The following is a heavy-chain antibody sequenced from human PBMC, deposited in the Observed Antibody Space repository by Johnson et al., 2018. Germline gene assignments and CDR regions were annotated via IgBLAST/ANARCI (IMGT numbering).Heavy chain of an antibody. Sequence: QVQLVESGAEVRKPGASVKVCCKASGYTFTSYDINWVRQATGQGFEWMGWMNPGSGKTGFAQKFQGRVTLTGDTSINTAYMEVSNLGFDDTAVYYCAREVLTAAGTSWGQGTLVTVSS. D-gene: IGHD6-13*01. CDR3: AREVLTAAGTS. V-gene: IGHV1-8*01. CDR2: MNPGSGKT. CDR1: GYTFTSYD. J-gene: IGHJ5*02.